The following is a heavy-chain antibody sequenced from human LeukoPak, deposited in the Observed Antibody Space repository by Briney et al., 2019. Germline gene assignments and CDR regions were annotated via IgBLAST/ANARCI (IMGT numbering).Heavy chain of an antibody. V-gene: IGHV3-66*02. Sequence: PGGSLRLSCAASGFTVSGNYMTWVRQAPGKGLEWVSVLYSGGSTYYADSVKGRFTISRGNSKNTLYLQMNSLRAEDTAVYYCTREKERHFDSWGQGTLVTVSS. D-gene: IGHD5-24*01. CDR1: GFTVSGNY. CDR3: TREKERHFDS. CDR2: LYSGGST. J-gene: IGHJ4*02.